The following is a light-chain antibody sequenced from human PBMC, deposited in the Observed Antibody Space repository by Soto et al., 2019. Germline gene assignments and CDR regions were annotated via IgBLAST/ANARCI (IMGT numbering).Light chain of an antibody. V-gene: IGLV2-14*01. J-gene: IGLJ1*01. Sequence: QSALTQPASVSGSPGQSITISCTGTSSDVGGYNYVSWYQQHPGKAPKLMIYDVSNRPSGVSNRFSGFKSGNTASLTISGLQAEDEADYYCSSYTSSSTLCVFGTGTKLTVL. CDR3: SSYTSSSTLCV. CDR2: DVS. CDR1: SSDVGGYNY.